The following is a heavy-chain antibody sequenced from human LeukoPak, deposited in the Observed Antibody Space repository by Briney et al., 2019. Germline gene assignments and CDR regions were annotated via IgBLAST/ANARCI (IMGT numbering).Heavy chain of an antibody. Sequence: PGGSLRLSCAASGFTFSSYWMSWARQAPGKGLEWVANIKQDGSEKYYVDSVKGRFTISRDNAKNSLYLQMNSLRAEDTAVYYCARNKGSYYYDSSGYWIFDYWGQGTLVTVSS. V-gene: IGHV3-7*01. CDR3: ARNKGSYYYDSSGYWIFDY. D-gene: IGHD3-22*01. CDR1: GFTFSSYW. CDR2: IKQDGSEK. J-gene: IGHJ4*02.